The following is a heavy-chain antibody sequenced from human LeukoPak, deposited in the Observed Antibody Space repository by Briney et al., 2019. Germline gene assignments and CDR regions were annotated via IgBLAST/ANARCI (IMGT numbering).Heavy chain of an antibody. CDR2: ISYDGSNK. V-gene: IGHV3-30*03. Sequence: GGSLRLSCAASGFTFSSYGMHWVRQAPGKGLEWVAVISYDGSNKYYADSVKGRFTISRDNSKNTLYLQMNSLRAEDTAVYYCARGESPLGIVVVPAANSVHYYYYGMDVWGQGTTVTVSS. J-gene: IGHJ6*02. D-gene: IGHD2-2*03. CDR3: ARGESPLGIVVVPAANSVHYYYYGMDV. CDR1: GFTFSSYG.